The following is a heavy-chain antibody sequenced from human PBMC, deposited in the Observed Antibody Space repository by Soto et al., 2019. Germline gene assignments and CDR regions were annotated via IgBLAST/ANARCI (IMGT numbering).Heavy chain of an antibody. D-gene: IGHD3-22*01. V-gene: IGHV1-58*01. CDR2: IAVGSGYT. Sequence: SVKVSCKASRFTFTSSALQWVRQARGQRLEWIGFIAVGSGYTNYAQRFQDRVTLTRDMSTATTYMELSRLTSEDTYYYDSSGYLLDYWGQGTLVTVSS. CDR3: SGYLLDY. CDR1: RFTFTSSA. J-gene: IGHJ4*02.